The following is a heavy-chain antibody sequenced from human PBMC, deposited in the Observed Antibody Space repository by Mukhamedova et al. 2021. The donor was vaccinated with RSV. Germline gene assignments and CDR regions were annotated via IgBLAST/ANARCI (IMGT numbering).Heavy chain of an antibody. CDR3: AREYSSSSGRAFDI. Sequence: GLEWVSYISSSSSTTYYAESVKGRFTISRDKAKNSLYLQMNSLRAEDTAGYYCAREYSSSSGRAFDIWGQGTMVTVSS. V-gene: IGHV3-48*01. D-gene: IGHD6-6*01. J-gene: IGHJ3*02. CDR2: ISSSSSTT.